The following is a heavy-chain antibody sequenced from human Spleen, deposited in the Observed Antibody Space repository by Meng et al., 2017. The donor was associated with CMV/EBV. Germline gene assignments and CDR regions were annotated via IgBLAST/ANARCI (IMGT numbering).Heavy chain of an antibody. CDR3: VRDRHYDDYLDY. J-gene: IGHJ4*02. CDR1: GFTFSSYD. V-gene: IGHV3-48*03. CDR2: ISSSGTTI. D-gene: IGHD5-12*01. Sequence: GESLKIPCAASGFTFSSYDMNWVRQAPGKGLEWVSYISSSGTTIYYADSVKGRFTISRDNAKNSLFLQLNSLRAEDTAVYYCVRDRHYDDYLDYWGQGTLVTVSS.